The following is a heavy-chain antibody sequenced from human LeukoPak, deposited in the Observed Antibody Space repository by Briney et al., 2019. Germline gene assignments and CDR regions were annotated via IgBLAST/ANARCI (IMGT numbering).Heavy chain of an antibody. CDR1: GFTFSSYW. V-gene: IGHV3-7*01. Sequence: PGGSLRLSCAASGFTFSSYWMSWVRQAPGKGLEWVANIKQDGSEKYYVDSVKGRFTISRDNAKNSLYLQMSSLRAEDTAVYYCARERWLHHDVFNIWGQGTMVTVSS. D-gene: IGHD5-24*01. J-gene: IGHJ3*02. CDR3: ARERWLHHDVFNI. CDR2: IKQDGSEK.